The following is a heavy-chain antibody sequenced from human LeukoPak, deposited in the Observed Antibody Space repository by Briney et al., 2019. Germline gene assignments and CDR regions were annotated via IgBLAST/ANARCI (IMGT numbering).Heavy chain of an antibody. J-gene: IGHJ5*02. CDR1: GGSINGYY. Sequence: PSETLSLTCTVSGGSINGYYWSWIRQSLGKGLESLGYIYYTGSTNYNPSLKSRVTMSVDTSRNQFFLRLSSVTAADTAVYYCARDRLQLQSWGQGTLVTVSS. CDR2: IYYTGST. V-gene: IGHV4-59*01. CDR3: ARDRLQLQS. D-gene: IGHD5-24*01.